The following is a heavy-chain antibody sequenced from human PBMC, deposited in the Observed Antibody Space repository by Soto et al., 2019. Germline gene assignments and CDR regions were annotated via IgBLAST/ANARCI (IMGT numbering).Heavy chain of an antibody. V-gene: IGHV3-33*01. J-gene: IGHJ4*02. CDR3: VRDFWSGYYNPPGY. D-gene: IGHD3-3*01. CDR2: IWYDGSNK. CDR1: GFTFSSYG. Sequence: GGSLRLSCAASGFTFSSYGMHWVRQAPGKGLEWVAVIWYDGSNKYYADSVKGRFTISRDNSKNTLYLQMNSLRAEDTAVYYCVRDFWSGYYNPPGYWGQGTLVTVSS.